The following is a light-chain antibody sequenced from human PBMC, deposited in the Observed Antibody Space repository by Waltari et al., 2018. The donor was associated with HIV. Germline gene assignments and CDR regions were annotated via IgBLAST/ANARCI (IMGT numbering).Light chain of an antibody. J-gene: IGLJ3*02. CDR3: CSYTGYNDFL. CDR2: EVT. V-gene: IGLV2-8*01. CDR1: SSDVGGYHY. Sequence: QSALTQPPSASGSPGQSVTIPSTGTSSDVGGYHYVPWYQQHPGKAPKTLIFEVTKRPSGVPNRFSGSKSGNTASLTVSVLQADDEADYYCCSYTGYNDFLFGAGTKLTVL.